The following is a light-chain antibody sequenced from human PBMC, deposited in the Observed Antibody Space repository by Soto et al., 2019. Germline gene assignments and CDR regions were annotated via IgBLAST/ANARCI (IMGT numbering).Light chain of an antibody. CDR1: QSISTS. Sequence: DIQMTQSPSTLSAFVGDRVTITCRASQSISTSLAWYQQKPGKAPKLLIYLASSLESGVPARFSGSGSATDFTLSISSLQPDDFATYYCQQCGSYSRTFGQGTKVEIK. J-gene: IGKJ1*01. V-gene: IGKV1-5*03. CDR2: LAS. CDR3: QQCGSYSRT.